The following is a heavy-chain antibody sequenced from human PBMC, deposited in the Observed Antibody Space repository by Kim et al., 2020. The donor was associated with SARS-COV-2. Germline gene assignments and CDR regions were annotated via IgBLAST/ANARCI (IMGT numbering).Heavy chain of an antibody. V-gene: IGHV3-53*01. CDR3: ARDSDILTGYPYYYYGMDV. CDR2: IYSGGST. Sequence: GGSLRLSCAASGFTVSSNYMSWVRQAPGKGLEWVSVIYSGGSTYYADSVKGRFTISRDNSKNTLYLQMNSLRAEDTAVYYCARDSDILTGYPYYYYGMDVWGQGTTVTVSS. J-gene: IGHJ6*02. CDR1: GFTVSSNY. D-gene: IGHD3-9*01.